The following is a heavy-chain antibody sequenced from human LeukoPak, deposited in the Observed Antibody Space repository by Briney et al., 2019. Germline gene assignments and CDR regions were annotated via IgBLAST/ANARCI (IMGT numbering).Heavy chain of an antibody. CDR1: GGSISSYY. J-gene: IGHJ4*02. D-gene: IGHD3-22*01. CDR2: IYTSGST. Sequence: SETLSLTCTVSGGSISSYYWSWIRQPAGKGLEWIGRIYTSGSTNYNPSLKSRVAMSVDTSKNQFSLKLSSVTAADTAVYYCARDEYYYDSSGSIRFDYWGQGTLVTVSS. V-gene: IGHV4-4*07. CDR3: ARDEYYYDSSGSIRFDY.